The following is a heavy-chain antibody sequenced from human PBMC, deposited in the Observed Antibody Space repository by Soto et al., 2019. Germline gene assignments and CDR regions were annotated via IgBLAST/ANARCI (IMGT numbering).Heavy chain of an antibody. D-gene: IGHD6-6*01. CDR2: IYYSGST. CDR1: GGSISSGDYY. V-gene: IGHV4-30-4*01. J-gene: IGHJ5*02. CDR3: ARERPDGARLDP. Sequence: QVQLQEPGPGLVKPSQTLSLTCTVSGGSISSGDYYWSWIRQPQGKGLEWIGYIYYSGSTYYNPSLKSRVTISVDTSNNQFSLKLSSVTAADTAVYYCARERPDGARLDPGGQGTLVTVSS.